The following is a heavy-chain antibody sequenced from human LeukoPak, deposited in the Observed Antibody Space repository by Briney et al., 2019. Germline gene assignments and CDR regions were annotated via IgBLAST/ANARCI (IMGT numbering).Heavy chain of an antibody. J-gene: IGHJ4*02. CDR3: ARSHSPGGSYSN. CDR1: GGSFSGYY. V-gene: IGHV4-34*01. CDR2: INHSGST. Sequence: PSETLSLTCAVYGGSFSGYYWSWIRQPPGKGLESMGEINHSGSTNYNPPLKSRVTISVDTTKNQFSLKLSCVAAADTAVYYCARSHSPGGSYSNWGQGTLVTVSS. D-gene: IGHD1-26*01.